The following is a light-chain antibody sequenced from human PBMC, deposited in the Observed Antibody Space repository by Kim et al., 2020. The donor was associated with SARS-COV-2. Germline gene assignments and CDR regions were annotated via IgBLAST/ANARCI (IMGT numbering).Light chain of an antibody. J-gene: IGKJ2*01. CDR1: QSIKNY. CDR3: QQTYSI. CDR2: GAS. V-gene: IGKV1-39*01. Sequence: DIQMTQSPSSLSASVGDRVTITCRASQSIKNYLTWYQQKPRKAPKLLIYGASNLQSGVPSRFSGDGSGTEFTLTISSLQPEDFATYYCQQTYSIFRQGNKLE.